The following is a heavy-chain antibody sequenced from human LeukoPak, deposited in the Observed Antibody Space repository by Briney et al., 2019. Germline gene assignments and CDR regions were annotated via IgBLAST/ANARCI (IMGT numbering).Heavy chain of an antibody. J-gene: IGHJ5*02. V-gene: IGHV3-23*01. Sequence: GGSLRLSCAASGFTFSTYDMSWVRQAPGKGLEWVSAISGSGGSTYYADSVKGRFTISRDNSKNTLYLQMNSLRAEDTAVYYCAKEVAPVVTLNWFDPWGQGTLVTVSS. D-gene: IGHD3-22*01. CDR1: GFTFSTYD. CDR2: ISGSGGST. CDR3: AKEVAPVVTLNWFDP.